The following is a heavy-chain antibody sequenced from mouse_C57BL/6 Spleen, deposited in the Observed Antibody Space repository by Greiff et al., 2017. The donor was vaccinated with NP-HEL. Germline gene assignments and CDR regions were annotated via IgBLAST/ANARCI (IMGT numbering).Heavy chain of an antibody. D-gene: IGHD2-2*01. CDR3: TTMVTTGGYFDY. Sequence: VQLQQSGAELVRPGASVKLSCTASGFNIKDDYMHWVKQRPEQGLEWIGWIDPENGDTEYASKFQGKATITADTSSNTAYLQLSSLTSEDTAVYYCTTMVTTGGYFDYWGQGTTLTVSS. J-gene: IGHJ2*01. CDR2: IDPENGDT. V-gene: IGHV14-4*01. CDR1: GFNIKDDY.